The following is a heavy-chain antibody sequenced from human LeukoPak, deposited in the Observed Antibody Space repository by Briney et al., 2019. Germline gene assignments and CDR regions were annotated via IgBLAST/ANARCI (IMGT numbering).Heavy chain of an antibody. CDR3: ARDEEMASYFDY. CDR2: ISSSSSYI. D-gene: IGHD5-24*01. V-gene: IGHV3-21*01. CDR1: GFTFSSYS. Sequence: GGSLRLSCAASGFTFSSYSMNWVRQAPGKGLEWVSSISSSSSYIYYADSVKGRFTISRGNAKNSLYLQMNSLRAEDTAVYYCARDEEMASYFDYWGQGTLVTVSS. J-gene: IGHJ4*02.